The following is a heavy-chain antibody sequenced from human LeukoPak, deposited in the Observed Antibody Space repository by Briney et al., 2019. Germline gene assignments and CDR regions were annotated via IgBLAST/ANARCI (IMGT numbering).Heavy chain of an antibody. CDR2: ISYDGRNK. CDR1: GFTFSGYA. D-gene: IGHD4-17*01. CDR3: AKDPTVDYGDYVGY. Sequence: PGRSLRLSCTASGFTFSGYAMHWVRQAPGKGLQWVSVISYDGRNKHYADSVKGRFTISRDNSKNTLYLQMNSLRAEDTAVYYCAKDPTVDYGDYVGYWGQGTLVTVSS. V-gene: IGHV3-30*04. J-gene: IGHJ4*02.